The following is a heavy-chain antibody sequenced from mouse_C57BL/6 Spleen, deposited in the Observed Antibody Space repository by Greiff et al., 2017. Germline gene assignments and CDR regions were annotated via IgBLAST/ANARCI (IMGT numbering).Heavy chain of an antibody. CDR3: ARGGGYWDYFDY. J-gene: IGHJ2*01. V-gene: IGHV1-54*01. CDR1: GYAFTNYL. CDR2: INPGSGGT. Sequence: QVQLKESGAELVRPGTSVKVSCKASGYAFTNYLIEWVKQRPGQGLEWIGVINPGSGGTNYNEKFKGKATLTADKSSSTAYMQLSSLTSEDSAVYFCARGGGYWDYFDYWGQGTTLTVSS.